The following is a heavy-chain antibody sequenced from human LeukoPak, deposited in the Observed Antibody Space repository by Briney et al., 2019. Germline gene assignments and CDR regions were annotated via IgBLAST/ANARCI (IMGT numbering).Heavy chain of an antibody. J-gene: IGHJ4*02. CDR3: ARSHPYYDSSGYYSPRITFDY. V-gene: IGHV1-46*01. Sequence: ASVKVSCKASGYTFTSYYMHWVRQAPGQGLEWMGIINPSGGSTSYAQKFQGRVTMTRVTSTSTVYMELSSLRSEDTAVYYCARSHPYYDSSGYYSPRITFDYWGQGTLVTASS. D-gene: IGHD3-22*01. CDR2: INPSGGST. CDR1: GYTFTSYY.